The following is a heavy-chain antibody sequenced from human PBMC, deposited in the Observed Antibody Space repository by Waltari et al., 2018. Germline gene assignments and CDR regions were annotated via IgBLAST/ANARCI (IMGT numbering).Heavy chain of an antibody. CDR3: VRDLNV. Sequence: QVQVQELGPGLVKPSETLSLTCTVSGGFIGKDYWGWIRQPAGKGLEWIGRLYNSWSTIYSPYLKSRVTLSVDTSKKQFSLKLTSVTAADTAVYYCVRDLNVWGQGTAVTVSS. V-gene: IGHV4-4*07. CDR2: LYNSWST. CDR1: GGFIGKDY. J-gene: IGHJ6*02.